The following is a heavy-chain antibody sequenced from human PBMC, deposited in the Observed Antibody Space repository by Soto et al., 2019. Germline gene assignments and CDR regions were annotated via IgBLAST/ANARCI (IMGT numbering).Heavy chain of an antibody. D-gene: IGHD6-13*01. V-gene: IGHV3-7*05. CDR3: ARDYSSSWSEYNWFDP. CDR2: IKQDGSEK. Sequence: EVQLVESGGGLVQPGGSLRLSCAASGFTFSSYWMSWVRQDPGKGLEWVANIKQDGSEKYYVDSVKGRFTICRDNAKNSLSLQMNSLRAEDTAVYYCARDYSSSWSEYNWFDPWGQGTLVTVSS. J-gene: IGHJ5*02. CDR1: GFTFSSYW.